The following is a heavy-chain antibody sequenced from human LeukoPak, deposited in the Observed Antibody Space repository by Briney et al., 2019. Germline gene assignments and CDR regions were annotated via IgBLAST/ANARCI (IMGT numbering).Heavy chain of an antibody. D-gene: IGHD6-6*01. J-gene: IGHJ6*03. V-gene: IGHV3-21*01. CDR3: ARDLQLVARYYYYMDV. CDR1: GFTFNSYS. CDR2: ISSSSSYI. Sequence: GGPLRLSCAASGFTFNSYSMNWVRQAPGKGLEWVSSISSSSSYIYYADSVKGRFTISRDNAKNSLYLQMNSPRAEDTAVYYCARDLQLVARYYYYMDVWGKGTTVTVSS.